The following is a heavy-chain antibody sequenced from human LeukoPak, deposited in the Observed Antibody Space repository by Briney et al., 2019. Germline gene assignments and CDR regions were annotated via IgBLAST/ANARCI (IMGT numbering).Heavy chain of an antibody. V-gene: IGHV3-48*03. J-gene: IGHJ6*03. Sequence: GGSLRLSCAASGFTFSSYEMNWVRQAPGKGLEWVSYISSSGSTIYYADSVKGRFTISRDNAKNSLYLQMNSLRAEDTAVYYCARDHFTLSYYYYYMDVWGKGTTVTVSS. CDR2: ISSSGSTI. CDR1: GFTFSSYE. CDR3: ARDHFTLSYYYYYMDV.